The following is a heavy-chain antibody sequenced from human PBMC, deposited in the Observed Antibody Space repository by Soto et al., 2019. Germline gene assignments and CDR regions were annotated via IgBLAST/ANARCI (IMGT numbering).Heavy chain of an antibody. Sequence: ASVKVSCKASGYTFTSYGISWVRQAPGQGLEWMGWISAYNGNTNYAQKLQGRVTMTTDTSTSTAYMELRGLRSDDTAVYYCAREAVFGSSCDFDYWAQGTLVTVSA. CDR3: AREAVFGSSCDFDY. V-gene: IGHV1-18*01. CDR1: GYTFTSYG. J-gene: IGHJ4*02. CDR2: ISAYNGNT. D-gene: IGHD6-13*01.